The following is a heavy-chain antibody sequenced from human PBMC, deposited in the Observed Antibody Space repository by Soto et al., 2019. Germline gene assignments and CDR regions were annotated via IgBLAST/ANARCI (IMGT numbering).Heavy chain of an antibody. V-gene: IGHV1-2*04. CDR3: ARFSGLGATSYYYYGMDV. D-gene: IGHD1-26*01. CDR2: INPNSGGT. J-gene: IGHJ6*02. CDR1: GYTFTVYG. Sequence: ASVKVSCKASGYTFTVYGISWVRQAPGQGLEWMGWINPNSGGTNYAQKFQGWVTMTRDTSISTAYMELSRLRSDDTAVYYCARFSGLGATSYYYYGMDVWGQGTTVTVSS.